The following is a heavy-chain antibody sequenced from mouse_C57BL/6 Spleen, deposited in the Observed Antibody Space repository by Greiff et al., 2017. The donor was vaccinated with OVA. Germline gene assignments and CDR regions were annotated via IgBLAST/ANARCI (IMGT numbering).Heavy chain of an antibody. D-gene: IGHD1-1*01. J-gene: IGHJ1*03. Sequence: QVQLQQSGAELVKPGASVKLSCKASGYTFTSYWMQWVKQRPGQGLEWIGEIDPSDSYTNYNQKFKGKATLTVDTSSSTAYMQLSSLTSEDSAVYYCARWDYGSSYGYFDVWGTGTTVTVSS. CDR1: GYTFTSYW. CDR3: ARWDYGSSYGYFDV. V-gene: IGHV1-50*01. CDR2: IDPSDSYT.